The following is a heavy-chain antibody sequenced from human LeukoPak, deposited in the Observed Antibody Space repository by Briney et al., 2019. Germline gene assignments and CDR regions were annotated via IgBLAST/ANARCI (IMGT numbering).Heavy chain of an antibody. Sequence: GGSLRLSCAASGFTVSSSYMSWVRQAPGKGLEWVSVIYSGGNTYYVDSVKGRFSISRDNSKNTLHLQMNSPKAEDTALYYFWRGTSARILEPYHYHATDAWGQGTTVTVSS. V-gene: IGHV3-53*01. CDR3: WRGTSARILEPYHYHATDA. D-gene: IGHD3-3*01. CDR2: IYSGGNT. CDR1: GFTVSSSY. J-gene: IGHJ6*02.